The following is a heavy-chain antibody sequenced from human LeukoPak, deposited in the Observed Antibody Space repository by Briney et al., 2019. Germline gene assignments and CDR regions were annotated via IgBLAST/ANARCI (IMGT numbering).Heavy chain of an antibody. Sequence: GGSLRLSCAASGFTFSSYWVHWVRQAPGKGLVWVSRINSDGSSTSYADSVKGRFTISRDNAKNTLYLQMNSLRAEDTAVYYCAREYSSSWYGFDYWGQGTLVTASS. CDR3: AREYSSSWYGFDY. J-gene: IGHJ4*02. V-gene: IGHV3-74*01. D-gene: IGHD6-13*01. CDR1: GFTFSSYW. CDR2: INSDGSST.